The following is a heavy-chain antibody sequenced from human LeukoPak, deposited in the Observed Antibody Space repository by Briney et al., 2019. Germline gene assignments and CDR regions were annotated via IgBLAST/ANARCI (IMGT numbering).Heavy chain of an antibody. CDR2: IIPIFGTA. J-gene: IGHJ3*02. Sequence: GSSVKVSCKASGGTFSSYAISWVRQAPGQGLEWMGGIIPIFGTANYAQKFQGRVTITADESTSTAYMELSSLRSEDTAVYYCARVLIAAAGHAFDIWGQGTMVTVSS. CDR3: ARVLIAAAGHAFDI. CDR1: GGTFSSYA. D-gene: IGHD6-13*01. V-gene: IGHV1-69*01.